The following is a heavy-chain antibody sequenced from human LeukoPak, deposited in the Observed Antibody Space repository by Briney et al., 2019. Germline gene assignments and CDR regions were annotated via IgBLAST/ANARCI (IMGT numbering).Heavy chain of an antibody. J-gene: IGHJ3*02. CDR1: GYNFTNYW. D-gene: IGHD6-13*01. V-gene: IGHV5-51*01. CDR2: IYPGDSDT. Sequence: GESLKISCEGSGYNFTNYWIGWVRQMPGKGLEWMGIIYPGDSDTRYSPSFQGQVTISVDKSIRTAYLQWSSLKASDTAMYYCARHGLAGARRGDVFDIWGQGTLVTVSS. CDR3: ARHGLAGARRGDVFDI.